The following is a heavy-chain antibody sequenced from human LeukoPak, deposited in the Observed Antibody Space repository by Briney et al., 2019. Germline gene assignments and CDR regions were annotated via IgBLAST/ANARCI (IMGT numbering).Heavy chain of an antibody. CDR3: ARGAVAAEGAY. V-gene: IGHV3-30-3*01. D-gene: IGHD6-13*01. J-gene: IGHJ4*02. CDR2: ISYDGSNK. Sequence: PGRSLRLSCAASGFTFSSYAMHWVRQAPGKGLEWVAVISYDGSNKYYADSVKGRFTISRDNSKNTLCLQVNSLRAEDTAVYYCARGAVAAEGAYWGQGTLVTVSS. CDR1: GFTFSSYA.